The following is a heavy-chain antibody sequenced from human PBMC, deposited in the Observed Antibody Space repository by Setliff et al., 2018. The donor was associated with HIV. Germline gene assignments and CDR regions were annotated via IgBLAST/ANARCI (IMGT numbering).Heavy chain of an antibody. Sequence: GGSLRLSCAASGFTFSSYGMHWVRQAPGKGLEWVAFIRYDGSNKYYADSVKGRFAISRDNSKNTLYLQMNSLRAEDTAVYYCAKDRYYDSSGSPFDYWGQGTLVTVSS. CDR1: GFTFSSYG. D-gene: IGHD3-22*01. J-gene: IGHJ4*02. CDR2: IRYDGSNK. CDR3: AKDRYYDSSGSPFDY. V-gene: IGHV3-30*02.